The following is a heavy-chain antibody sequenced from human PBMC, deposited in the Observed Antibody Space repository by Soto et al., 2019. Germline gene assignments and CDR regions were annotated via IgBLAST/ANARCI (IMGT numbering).Heavy chain of an antibody. CDR3: AKDRKALLTGYAYY. CDR2: ISGSGDST. D-gene: IGHD3-9*01. J-gene: IGHJ4*02. V-gene: IGHV3-23*01. Sequence: GGSLRLSCAASGFTFSSYWMSWVRQVPGEGLEWLSAISGSGDSTYYADSVKGRFTISRDNSKDTLYLQMNSLRAEDTAVYYCAKDRKALLTGYAYYWGQGTLVTSPQ. CDR1: GFTFSSYW.